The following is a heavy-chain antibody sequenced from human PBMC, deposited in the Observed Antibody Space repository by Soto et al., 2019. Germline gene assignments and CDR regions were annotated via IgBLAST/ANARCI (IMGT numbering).Heavy chain of an antibody. Sequence: PGESLKISCQGSGYMFTKNWINWVRQMPGKGLEWMGKIDPADSEIHYSPSFQGHYTISVDKSISTAYLEWADVKASDTAMYYGARLPNRASYGMDVWGQGTMVTVSS. CDR3: ARLPNRASYGMDV. CDR2: IDPADSEI. J-gene: IGHJ6*02. CDR1: GYMFTKNW. V-gene: IGHV5-10-1*01.